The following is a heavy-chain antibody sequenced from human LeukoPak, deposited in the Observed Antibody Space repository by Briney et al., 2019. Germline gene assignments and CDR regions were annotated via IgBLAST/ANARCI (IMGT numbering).Heavy chain of an antibody. D-gene: IGHD6-13*01. CDR3: AGDSIAAAQRVDY. CDR2: INHSGST. V-gene: IGHV4-34*01. Sequence: SETLSLTCAVYGGSFSGYYWSWIRQPPGKGLEWIGEINHSGSTNYNPSLKSRVTTSVDTSKNQFSLKLSSVTAADTAVYYCAGDSIAAAQRVDYWGQGTLVTVSS. J-gene: IGHJ4*02. CDR1: GGSFSGYY.